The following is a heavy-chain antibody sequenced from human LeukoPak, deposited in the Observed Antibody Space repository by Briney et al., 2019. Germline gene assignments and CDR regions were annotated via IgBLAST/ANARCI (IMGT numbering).Heavy chain of an antibody. CDR1: EFTFDDYA. V-gene: IGHV3-9*01. J-gene: IGHJ4*02. Sequence: GGSLRLSCAASEFTFDDYAMHWVRQAPGKGLEWFSGISWNSGTIAYADSVKGRFTISRDNAKNSLYLQMNSLRADDTALYYCASQPSFGHLLSGFHFDYWGQGTLVTVSS. D-gene: IGHD3-16*01. CDR2: ISWNSGTI. CDR3: ASQPSFGHLLSGFHFDY.